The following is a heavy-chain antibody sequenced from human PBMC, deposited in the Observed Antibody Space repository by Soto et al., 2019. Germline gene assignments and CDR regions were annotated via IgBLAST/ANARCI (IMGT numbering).Heavy chain of an antibody. D-gene: IGHD3-9*01. J-gene: IGHJ3*02. V-gene: IGHV1-46*03. Sequence: ASVKVSCKASGGTISSYAISWVRQAPGQGLEWMGIINPSGGSTSYAQKFQGRVTMTRDTSTSTVYMELSSLRSEDTAVYYCARRYFDWLLGDAFDIWGQGTMVTVSS. CDR3: ARRYFDWLLGDAFDI. CDR2: INPSGGST. CDR1: GGTISSYA.